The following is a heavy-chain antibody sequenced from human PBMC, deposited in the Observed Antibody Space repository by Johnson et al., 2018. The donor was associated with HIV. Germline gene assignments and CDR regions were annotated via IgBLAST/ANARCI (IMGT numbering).Heavy chain of an antibody. CDR1: GFTFDDYA. Sequence: QLVESGGGLVQPGRSLRLSCAASGFTFDDYAMHWVRQAPGKGLEWVSGISWNSGSIGYEDSVKGRFTISRDNAKNSLYLQMNSLRAEDTAFYYCARSRGGSSEDAFDIWGQGTMVTVSS. CDR3: ARSRGGSSEDAFDI. V-gene: IGHV3-9*01. CDR2: ISWNSGSI. D-gene: IGHD1-26*01. J-gene: IGHJ3*02.